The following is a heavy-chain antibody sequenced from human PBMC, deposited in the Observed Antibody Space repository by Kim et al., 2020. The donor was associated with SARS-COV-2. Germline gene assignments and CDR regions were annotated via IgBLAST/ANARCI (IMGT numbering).Heavy chain of an antibody. CDR2: IIPIFGTA. Sequence: SVKVSCKASGGTFSSYAISWVRQAPGQGLEWMGGIIPIFGTANYAQKFQGRVTITADESTSTAYMELSSLRSEDTAVYYCARDPTVTAYYYYYGMDVWGQGNPVTVSS. D-gene: IGHD2-21*02. V-gene: IGHV1-69*13. CDR1: GGTFSSYA. J-gene: IGHJ6*02. CDR3: ARDPTVTAYYYYYGMDV.